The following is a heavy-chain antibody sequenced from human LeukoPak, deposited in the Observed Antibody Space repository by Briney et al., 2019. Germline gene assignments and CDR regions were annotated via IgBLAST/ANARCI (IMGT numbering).Heavy chain of an antibody. CDR2: IYYSGST. CDR3: ARVPVNDYVWGSYRYNGPFDY. Sequence: PSETLSLTCTVSGGSISGGDYYWSWIRQPPGKGLEWIGYIYYSGSTYYNPSLKSRVTISVDTSKNQFSLKLSSVTAADTAVYYCARVPVNDYVWGSYRYNGPFDYWGQGTLVTVSS. J-gene: IGHJ4*02. V-gene: IGHV4-30-4*01. CDR1: GGSISGGDYY. D-gene: IGHD3-16*02.